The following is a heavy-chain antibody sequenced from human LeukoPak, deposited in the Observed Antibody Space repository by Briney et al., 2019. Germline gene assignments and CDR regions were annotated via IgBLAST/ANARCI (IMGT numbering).Heavy chain of an antibody. D-gene: IGHD5-18*01. CDR3: ARTTAMVQRDYFDY. Sequence: SAKVSCKASGGTFSSYAISWVRQAPGQGLEWMGGIIPIFGTANYAQKFQGRVTLTADESTSIAYMELSSLRSEDTAVYYCARTTAMVQRDYFDYWGQGTLVTVSS. J-gene: IGHJ4*02. CDR2: IIPIFGTA. CDR1: GGTFSSYA. V-gene: IGHV1-69*01.